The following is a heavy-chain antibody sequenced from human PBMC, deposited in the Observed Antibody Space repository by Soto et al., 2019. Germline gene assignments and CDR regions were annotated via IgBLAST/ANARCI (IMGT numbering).Heavy chain of an antibody. V-gene: IGHV3-13*01. J-gene: IGHJ4*02. CDR2: IGRAGDT. CDR3: ARDRSVSGTGELDY. D-gene: IGHD6-19*01. CDR1: GFTFRNDD. Sequence: GGSLRLSCAASGFTFRNDDMHWGRQAPGKGLEWVSGIGRAGDTYYLASVQSRFTISRDNAKNVLYLQMNSLRAGDTAVYYCARDRSVSGTGELDYWGQGTLVTVSS.